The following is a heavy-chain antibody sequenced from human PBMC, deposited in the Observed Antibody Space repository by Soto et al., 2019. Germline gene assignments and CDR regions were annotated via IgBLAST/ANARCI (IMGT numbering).Heavy chain of an antibody. CDR1: GCTFSRYA. Sequence: EVQLLESGGGLVQPGGSLRLSCAASGCTFSRYAMSWFRPAPGNGLWCVSALSGSGGSPYYADSVKGRFTVSSDNSNNALYMQMNSLRAEDMAVYYCEKDRNHREQWLVQGFAYWGQGTLVTVSS. CDR2: LSGSGGSP. J-gene: IGHJ4*02. D-gene: IGHD6-19*01. V-gene: IGHV3-23*01. CDR3: EKDRNHREQWLVQGFAY.